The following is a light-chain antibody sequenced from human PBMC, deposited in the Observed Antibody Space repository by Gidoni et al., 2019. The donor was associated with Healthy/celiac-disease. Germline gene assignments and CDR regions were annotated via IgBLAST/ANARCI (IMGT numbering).Light chain of an antibody. J-gene: IGKJ5*01. CDR2: GAS. V-gene: IGKV3-20*01. Sequence: DIVLTQSPGTLSLTPGERAPLSCRASQTVSSSDLAWYQQKPGQAPRLLIYGASSRATGIPNRFSGSGSGTDFTLTISRLEPEDFAVYYCQHYGSSPPITFGHGTRLEIK. CDR1: QTVSSSD. CDR3: QHYGSSPPIT.